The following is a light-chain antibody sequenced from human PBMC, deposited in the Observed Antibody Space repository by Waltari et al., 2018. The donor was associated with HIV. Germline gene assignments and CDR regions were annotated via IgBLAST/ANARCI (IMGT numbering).Light chain of an antibody. CDR2: GAS. CDR3: QQYNNWPLYT. V-gene: IGKV3-15*01. J-gene: IGKJ2*01. CDR1: HSVSSN. Sequence: EIVMTQSPATLSVSPGERATLSCRASHSVSSNLAWYQQKPGQAPRLLIYGASTRATGIPARFSGGGSGTEFTLTISSLQSEDFAVYYCQQYNNWPLYTFGQGTKLEIK.